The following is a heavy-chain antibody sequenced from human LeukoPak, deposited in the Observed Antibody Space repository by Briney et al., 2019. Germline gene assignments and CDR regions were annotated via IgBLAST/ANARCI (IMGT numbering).Heavy chain of an antibody. CDR3: VREARESGGFDY. CDR1: GFTFNSYS. D-gene: IGHD2-15*01. Sequence: GGSLRLSCAASGFTFNSYSMNWVRQAPGKGLEWVSYISSSSSTIYFADSVKGRFTISRDNAKNSLYLQMNSLRAEDTAVYYCVREARESGGFDYWGQGTLVTVSS. V-gene: IGHV3-48*04. J-gene: IGHJ4*02. CDR2: ISSSSSTI.